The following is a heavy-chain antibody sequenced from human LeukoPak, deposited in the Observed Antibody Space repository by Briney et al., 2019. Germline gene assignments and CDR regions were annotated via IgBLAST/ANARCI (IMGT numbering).Heavy chain of an antibody. V-gene: IGHV3-13*01. J-gene: IGHJ4*02. CDR1: GFTFSSYD. D-gene: IGHD6-19*01. CDR3: TRVLYSSGWYGDHY. Sequence: GGSLRLSCAASGFTFSSYDMHWVRQATGKGLEWVSAIGTAGDTYYPGSVKGRFTISRDNAKNSLYLQMNSLRAEDTAVYYCTRVLYSSGWYGDHYWGQGTLVTVSS. CDR2: IGTAGDT.